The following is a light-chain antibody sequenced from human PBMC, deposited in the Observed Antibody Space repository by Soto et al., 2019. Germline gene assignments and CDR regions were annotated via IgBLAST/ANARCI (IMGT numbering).Light chain of an antibody. J-gene: IGKJ1*01. V-gene: IGKV3-20*01. CDR2: AAS. CDR3: QQYGYSSWT. CDR1: QSIDSKD. Sequence: EIVLTQSPGTLSLSPGERATLSCRASQSIDSKDLAWYQQRPGQAPRIXIFAASSRETGVPDRFSGSGSGTEFTLTISRLEPGDFEVYYCQQYGYSSWTFGQGTKVDIK.